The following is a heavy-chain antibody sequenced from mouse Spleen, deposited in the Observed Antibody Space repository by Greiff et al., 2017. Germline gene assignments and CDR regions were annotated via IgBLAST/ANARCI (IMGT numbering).Heavy chain of an antibody. V-gene: IGHV1-69*01. CDR3: ARILRLPYYFDY. D-gene: IGHD3-2*02. J-gene: IGHJ2*01. Sequence: QVQLQQPGAELVMPGASVKLSCKASGYTFTSYWMHWVKQRPGQGLEWIGEIDPSDSYTTYNQKFKGKATLTVDKSSSTAYMQLSSLTSEDSAVYYYARILRLPYYFDYWGQGTTLTVSS. CDR2: IDPSDSYT. CDR1: GYTFTSYW.